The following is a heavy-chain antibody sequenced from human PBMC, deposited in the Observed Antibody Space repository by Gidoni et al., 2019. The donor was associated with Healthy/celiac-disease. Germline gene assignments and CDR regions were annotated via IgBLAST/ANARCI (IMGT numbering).Heavy chain of an antibody. Sequence: QLQLQESGPGLVKPSETLSLTCTVSGGSISSSSYYWGWIRQPPGKGLEWIGSIYYSGSTYYNPSLKSRVTISVDTSKNQFSLKLSSVTAADTAVYYCARASITIFGVMSYSYSYFDLWGRGTLVTVSS. CDR1: GGSISSSSYY. V-gene: IGHV4-39*01. CDR3: ARASITIFGVMSYSYSYFDL. CDR2: IYYSGST. J-gene: IGHJ2*01. D-gene: IGHD3-3*01.